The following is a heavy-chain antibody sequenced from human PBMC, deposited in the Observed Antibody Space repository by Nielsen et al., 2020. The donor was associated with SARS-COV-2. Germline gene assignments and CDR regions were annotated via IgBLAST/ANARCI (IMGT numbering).Heavy chain of an antibody. Sequence: GGSLRLSCAASGFTFSSYSMNWVRQAPGKGLEWVSYISSSSSTIYYADSVKGRFTISRDNAKNSLYLQMNSLRAEDTAVYYCARDEAAAGYYFDYWGQGTLVTVSS. CDR3: ARDEAAAGYYFDY. J-gene: IGHJ4*02. D-gene: IGHD6-13*01. CDR1: GFTFSSYS. CDR2: ISSSSSTI. V-gene: IGHV3-48*01.